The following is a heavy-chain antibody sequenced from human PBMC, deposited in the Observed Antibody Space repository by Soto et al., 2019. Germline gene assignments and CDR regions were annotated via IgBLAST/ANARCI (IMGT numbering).Heavy chain of an antibody. Sequence: GESLKISCAASGFSFTTYSMAWVRQAPGGGLQWGFVISGSGRTMDTNSVKGRFTIPRDNAKNTLYLQMNSLRAEDTAVYYCAKTSCCYTEIYYWGQGTLVTGSS. CDR1: GFSFTTYS. J-gene: IGHJ4*02. D-gene: IGHD2-2*01. CDR3: AKTSCCYTEIYY. V-gene: IGHV3-23*01. CDR2: ISGSGRT.